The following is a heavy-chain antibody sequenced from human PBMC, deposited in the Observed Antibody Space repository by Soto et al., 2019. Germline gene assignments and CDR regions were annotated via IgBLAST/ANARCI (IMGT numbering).Heavy chain of an antibody. V-gene: IGHV4-31*03. CDR3: ARVFFGTTVVRSYYYFDY. J-gene: IGHJ4*02. D-gene: IGHD4-17*01. CDR1: GGSISSGGYY. CDR2: IYYSGST. Sequence: SETLSLTCTVSGGSISSGGYYWSWIRQHPGKGLEWIGYIYYSGSTYYNPSLKSRVTISVDTSKNHFSLKLSSVTAADTAVYYCARVFFGTTVVRSYYYFDYWGQGTLVTVSS.